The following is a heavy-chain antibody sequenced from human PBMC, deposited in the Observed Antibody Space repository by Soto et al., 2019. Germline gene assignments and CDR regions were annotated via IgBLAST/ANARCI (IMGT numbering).Heavy chain of an antibody. CDR2: IYYSGST. J-gene: IGHJ5*02. Sequence: SETLSLTCTVSVGSISSTNYYWGWILQPPGKGLEWIGSIYYSGSTYYNPSLKSRVTISVDTSKNQFSLKLNSVTAADTAMYYCARQVVTVTTPRKNWFDPWGQGTLVTVSS. D-gene: IGHD4-17*01. CDR3: ARQVVTVTTPRKNWFDP. CDR1: VGSISSTNYY. V-gene: IGHV4-39*01.